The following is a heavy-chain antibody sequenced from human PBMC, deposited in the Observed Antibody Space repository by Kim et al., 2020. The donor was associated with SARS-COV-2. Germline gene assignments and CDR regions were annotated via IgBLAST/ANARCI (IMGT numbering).Heavy chain of an antibody. CDR3: AKDLVGMDVLLWFGELWN. V-gene: IGHV3-30*18. CDR1: GFTFSSYG. D-gene: IGHD3-10*01. CDR2: ISYDGSNK. Sequence: GGSLRLSCAASGFTFSSYGMHWVRQAPGKGLEWVAVISYDGSNKYYADSVKGRFTISRDNSKNTLYLQMNSLRAEDTAVYYCAKDLVGMDVLLWFGELWNWNQGTLVTISA. J-gene: IGHJ4*02.